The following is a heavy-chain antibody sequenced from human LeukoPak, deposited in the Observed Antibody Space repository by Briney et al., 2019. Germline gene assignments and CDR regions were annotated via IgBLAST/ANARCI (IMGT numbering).Heavy chain of an antibody. J-gene: IGHJ4*02. CDR3: ARLRGYSYGLDY. CDR2: ISSSRSFT. CDR1: GFSLSDHY. V-gene: IGHV3-11*03. D-gene: IGHD5-18*01. Sequence: GGSLRLSCAASGFSLSDHYMSWIRQAPGKGLEWVSYISSSRSFTNYADSVKGRFTISRDTAKNTLYLQMNSLRAEDTAVYYCARLRGYSYGLDYWGQGILVTVSS.